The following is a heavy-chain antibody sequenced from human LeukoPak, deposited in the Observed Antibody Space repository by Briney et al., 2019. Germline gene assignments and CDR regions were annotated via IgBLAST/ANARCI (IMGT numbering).Heavy chain of an antibody. V-gene: IGHV4-59*01. Sequence: SETPSLTCTVSGGSISSYYWSWIRQPPGKGLEWIGYIYYSGSTHYNPSLKSRVTISVDTSKNQFSLKLSSVTAADTAVYYCARVGVGYYDSSGYYRPDAFDIWGQGTMVTVSS. CDR3: ARVGVGYYDSSGYYRPDAFDI. D-gene: IGHD3-22*01. J-gene: IGHJ3*02. CDR1: GGSISSYY. CDR2: IYYSGST.